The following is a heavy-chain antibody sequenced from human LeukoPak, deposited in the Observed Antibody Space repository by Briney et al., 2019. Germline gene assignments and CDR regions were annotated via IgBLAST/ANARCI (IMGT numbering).Heavy chain of an antibody. CDR2: IYYSGST. D-gene: IGHD3-3*01. Sequence: SETLSLTCNVSGYSISSGFYWGWIRPPPGKGLEWIASIYYSGSTYQNPSLKSRVTISVDTSKNKFSLKLNSVTAADTAVYYCARDRGGVVSPFDYWGQGVLVTVSS. CDR1: GYSISSGFY. CDR3: ARDRGGVVSPFDY. J-gene: IGHJ4*02. V-gene: IGHV4-38-2*02.